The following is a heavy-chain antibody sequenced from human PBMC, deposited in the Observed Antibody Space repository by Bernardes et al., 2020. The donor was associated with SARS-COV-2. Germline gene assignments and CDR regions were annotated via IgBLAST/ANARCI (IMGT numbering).Heavy chain of an antibody. CDR2: ISAYNGNT. J-gene: IGHJ4*02. D-gene: IGHD6-13*01. V-gene: IGHV1-18*01. CDR3: ARDREYSSSPQFFDY. CDR1: GYTFTSYG. Sequence: ASVKVSCKASGYTFTSYGISWVRQAPGQGLEWMGWISAYNGNTNYAQKLQGRVTMTTDTSTSTAYMELRSLRSDDTAVYYCARDREYSSSPQFFDYWGQGTLVTVSS.